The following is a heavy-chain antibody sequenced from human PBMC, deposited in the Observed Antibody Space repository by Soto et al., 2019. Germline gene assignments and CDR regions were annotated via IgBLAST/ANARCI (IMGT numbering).Heavy chain of an antibody. D-gene: IGHD2-15*01. J-gene: IGHJ4*02. CDR2: IIPIFGTA. CDR3: ARYCSGGSCHGDHETDY. Sequence: QVHLVQSGAEVKKPGSSVKVSCKASGGTFSSYAISWVRQAPGQGLEWMGGIIPIFGTANYAQKFQGRVTITADESTSTAYMELSSLRSEDTAVYYCARYCSGGSCHGDHETDYRGQGTLVTVSS. CDR1: GGTFSSYA. V-gene: IGHV1-69*01.